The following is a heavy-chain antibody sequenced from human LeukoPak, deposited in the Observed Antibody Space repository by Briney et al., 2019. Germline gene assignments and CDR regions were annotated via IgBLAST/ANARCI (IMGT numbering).Heavy chain of an antibody. J-gene: IGHJ5*02. CDR3: ARQYYETLTGPNWFDA. V-gene: IGHV5-51*01. Sequence: LGESLKISCKGSGYTFTSYWIGWVRQMPGKGLEWMGIILPGDSDTRYSPSFKGQVTMSVDKSISIAYLQWSSLKASDTAIYYCARQYYETLTGPNWFDAWGQGTLDTVSS. CDR1: GYTFTSYW. CDR2: ILPGDSDT. D-gene: IGHD3-9*01.